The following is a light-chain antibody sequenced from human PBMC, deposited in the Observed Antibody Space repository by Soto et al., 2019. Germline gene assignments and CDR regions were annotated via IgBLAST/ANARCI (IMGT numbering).Light chain of an antibody. Sequence: AIQMTQSPSDMAASIGDTVTSICRASQDISDDVGWYQPKPGRAPQLRRAAATRLQGGVPSRVRGRGDGADCTLTITSLKPEDCGTDDGLQNFDYPRTVGQGTKVEIK. J-gene: IGKJ1*01. CDR2: AAT. CDR3: LQNFDYPRT. V-gene: IGKV1-6*01. CDR1: QDISDD.